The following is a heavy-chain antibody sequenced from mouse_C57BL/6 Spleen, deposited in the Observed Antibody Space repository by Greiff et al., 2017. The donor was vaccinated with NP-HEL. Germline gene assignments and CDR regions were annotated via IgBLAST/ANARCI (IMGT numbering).Heavy chain of an antibody. CDR1: GFTFSDYY. J-gene: IGHJ4*01. CDR2: INYDGSST. V-gene: IGHV5-16*01. CDR3: AREYGNYGAMDY. D-gene: IGHD2-1*01. Sequence: EVKVVESEGGLVQPGRSMKLSCTASGFTFSDYYMAWVRQVPEKGLEWVANINYDGSSTYYLDSLKSRFIISRDNAKNILYLQMSSLKSEDTATYYCAREYGNYGAMDYWGQGTSVTVSS.